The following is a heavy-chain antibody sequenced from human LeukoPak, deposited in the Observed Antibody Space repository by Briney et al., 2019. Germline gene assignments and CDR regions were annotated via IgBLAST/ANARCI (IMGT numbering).Heavy chain of an antibody. CDR2: LSWNGGNI. CDR3: AKALGSTVTTRTYFDY. CDR1: GFTFHDYA. V-gene: IGHV3-9*01. D-gene: IGHD4-17*01. J-gene: IGHJ4*02. Sequence: PGGSLRLSCAASGFTFHDYAMHWVRQAPGKGLVWVSGLSWNGGNIGYAESVRGRFTISRDNAGNSLYLQMNSLRPEDTALYYCAKALGSTVTTRTYFDYWGQGTLVTVSS.